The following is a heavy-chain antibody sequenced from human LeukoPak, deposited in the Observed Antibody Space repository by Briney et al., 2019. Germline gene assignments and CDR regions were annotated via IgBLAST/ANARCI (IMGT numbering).Heavy chain of an antibody. V-gene: IGHV3-21*01. D-gene: IGHD6-19*01. CDR2: ISSSSSYI. J-gene: IGHJ5*02. Sequence: GGSLRLSCAASGFTFSSYSMNWVRQAPGKGLEWVSSISSSSSYIYYADSVKGRFTISRDNAKNSLYLQMNSLRAEDTAVYYCARQRSSGWYINWFDPWGQGTLVTVSS. CDR1: GFTFSSYS. CDR3: ARQRSSGWYINWFDP.